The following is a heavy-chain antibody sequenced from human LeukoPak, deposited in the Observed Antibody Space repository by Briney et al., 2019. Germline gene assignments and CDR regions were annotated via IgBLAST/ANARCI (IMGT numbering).Heavy chain of an antibody. J-gene: IGHJ4*02. CDR2: FYYSGST. Sequence: PSETLSLTCTVSGGSISSSNYFWGWFRQPPGTGLEWIGSFYYSGSTNYNPSLKSRVTISVDTSKNQFSLKLSSVTAADTAVYYCASGGRRSGYFDFDYWGQGTLVTVSS. D-gene: IGHD3-22*01. CDR3: ASGGRRSGYFDFDY. CDR1: GGSISSSNYF. V-gene: IGHV4-39*07.